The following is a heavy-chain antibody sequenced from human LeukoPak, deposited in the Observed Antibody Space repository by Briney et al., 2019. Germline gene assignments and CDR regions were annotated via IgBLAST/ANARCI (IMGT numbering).Heavy chain of an antibody. V-gene: IGHV4-59*01. Sequence: SETLSLTCSVSGGSIRTYYWTWIRQHPGKGLEWIGYIHYSGSTDSNPSLMGRVTISLDTSKSQFSLELRSVTAADTAVYYCVRDQSEFDSWGQGTVVTVSS. J-gene: IGHJ5*01. CDR1: GGSIRTYY. CDR3: VRDQSEFDS. CDR2: IHYSGST.